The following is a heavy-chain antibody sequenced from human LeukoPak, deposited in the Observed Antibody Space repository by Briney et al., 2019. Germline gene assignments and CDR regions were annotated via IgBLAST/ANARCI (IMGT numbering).Heavy chain of an antibody. CDR1: GFTFSSYA. CDR2: IQQDRSEK. CDR3: ARNPPRYFN. Sequence: GGSLRLSCAASGFTFSSYAMSWVRQAPGKGLEWVANIQQDRSEKYYVDSVKGRFTISRDNAKNSLYLQMNSLRAEDTAVYYCARNPPRYFNWGQGTLVTVSS. J-gene: IGHJ4*02. D-gene: IGHD1-26*01. V-gene: IGHV3-7*05.